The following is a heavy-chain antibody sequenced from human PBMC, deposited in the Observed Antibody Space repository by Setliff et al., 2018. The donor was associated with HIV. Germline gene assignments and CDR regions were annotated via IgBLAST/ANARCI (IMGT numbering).Heavy chain of an antibody. CDR1: GFTFGSYA. CDR3: ARLPQDVRSSIDF. CDR2: VSADGSIT. D-gene: IGHD6-6*01. Sequence: PGGSLRLSCAASGFTFGSYAMQWVRQAPGKGLEWVAVVSADGSITYYAHSLTGRFTISRDNAKNTLFPQMNSLRAEDTAVYYCARLPQDVRSSIDFWGQGTLVTV. V-gene: IGHV3-30*04. J-gene: IGHJ4*02.